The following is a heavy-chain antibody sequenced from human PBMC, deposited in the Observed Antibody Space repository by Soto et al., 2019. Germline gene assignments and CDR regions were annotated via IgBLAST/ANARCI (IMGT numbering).Heavy chain of an antibody. CDR3: SGSYCNGGYCYGYFAP. CDR2: IRQTTGKT. V-gene: IGHV3-23*01. CDR1: GFTFSNYA. Sequence: EVQLLESGGGMAQPGGSLRLSCAASGFTFSNYAMSWVRQAPGKGLEWVSVIRQTTGKTHYADSVMGRFTISRDNSNNTPYPQMNRLRAEDTARYYCSGSYCNGGYCYGYFAPRGPGTLVAVSS. D-gene: IGHD2-21*02. J-gene: IGHJ5*02.